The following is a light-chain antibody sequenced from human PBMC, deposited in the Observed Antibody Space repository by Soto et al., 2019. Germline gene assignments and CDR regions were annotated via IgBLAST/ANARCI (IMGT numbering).Light chain of an antibody. V-gene: IGKV1-16*01. Sequence: DIQMTQSPASISASEGDRVTITCRASQDINNYVAWFQQKPGQAPKTLIYAASVLQSGVPSRFRGSGSGTDFALTISSLRPEDFATYYCHQYKTYPRTFGQGTKVDTK. CDR3: HQYKTYPRT. CDR1: QDINNY. CDR2: AAS. J-gene: IGKJ1*01.